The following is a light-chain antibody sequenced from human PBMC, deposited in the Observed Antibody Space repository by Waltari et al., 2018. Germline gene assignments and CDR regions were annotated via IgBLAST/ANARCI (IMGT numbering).Light chain of an antibody. J-gene: IGKJ1*01. CDR2: GAS. Sequence: EIVLTQSPGTLSLSPGERVTLSCRASQRVSRALAWYQQKPGQAPRLPVYGASTRATGIPDRFSGSGSGTNFRLTISLLEPEDFAVYYCQHYVRLPVTFGQGTKVEIK. CDR3: QHYVRLPVT. CDR1: QRVSRA. V-gene: IGKV3-20*01.